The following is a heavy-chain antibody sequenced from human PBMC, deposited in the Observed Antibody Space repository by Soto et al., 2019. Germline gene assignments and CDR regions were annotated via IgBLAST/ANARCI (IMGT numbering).Heavy chain of an antibody. CDR2: INPSGGST. J-gene: IGHJ5*02. CDR1: GYTSTRYY. V-gene: IGHV1-46*01. Sequence: ASVKVSCKASGYTSTRYYMHWVRQAPGQGLEWMGIINPSGGSTSYAQKFQGRVTMTRDTSTSTVYMELSSLRSEDTAVYYCARGRSGHYYDSSGYPPPDPWGQGTLVTVSS. CDR3: ARGRSGHYYDSSGYPPPDP. D-gene: IGHD3-22*01.